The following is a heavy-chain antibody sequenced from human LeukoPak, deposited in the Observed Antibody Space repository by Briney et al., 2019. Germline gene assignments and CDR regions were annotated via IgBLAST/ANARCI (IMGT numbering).Heavy chain of an antibody. CDR1: GYSFTNYY. D-gene: IGHD2-2*01. CDR3: ARDGVPAAVSCPGRFDP. J-gene: IGHJ5*02. Sequence: ASVKVSCKTSGYSFTNYYIQWVRLAPGQGPEYMGISYPSDGNAIYAQKFQGRVTVTRDTSTSTAYMEVRSLRSDDTAVYFCARDGVPAAVSCPGRFDPWGQGTLVTVSS. CDR2: SYPSDGNA. V-gene: IGHV1-46*01.